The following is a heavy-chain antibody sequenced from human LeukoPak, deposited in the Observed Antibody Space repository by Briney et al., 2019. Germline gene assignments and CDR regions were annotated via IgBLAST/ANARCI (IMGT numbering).Heavy chain of an antibody. Sequence: GGSLRLSCAASGFTFSSYWMSWVRQAPGKGLEWVANIKQDGSEKYYVDSVKGRFTISRDNAKNSLYLQMNSLRAEDTAVYYCARGSTRRMVRGPFDYWGQGTLVTVSS. CDR2: IKQDGSEK. J-gene: IGHJ4*02. CDR3: ARGSTRRMVRGPFDY. D-gene: IGHD3-10*01. V-gene: IGHV3-7*01. CDR1: GFTFSSYW.